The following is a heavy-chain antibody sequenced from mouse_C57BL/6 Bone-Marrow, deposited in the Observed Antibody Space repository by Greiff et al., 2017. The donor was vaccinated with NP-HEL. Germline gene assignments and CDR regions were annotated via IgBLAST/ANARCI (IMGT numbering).Heavy chain of an antibody. Sequence: VKLQQSGAELVKPGASVKISCKASGYAFSSYWMNWVKERPGKGLEWIGQIYTGDGDTKYNGKFKGKATLTADKSSSTSYMQVSCLTSEDSAVYFCARGDYGSSRFGYAMDYWGQGTSVTVSS. D-gene: IGHD1-1*01. CDR1: GYAFSSYW. V-gene: IGHV1-80*01. CDR3: ARGDYGSSRFGYAMDY. CDR2: IYTGDGDT. J-gene: IGHJ4*01.